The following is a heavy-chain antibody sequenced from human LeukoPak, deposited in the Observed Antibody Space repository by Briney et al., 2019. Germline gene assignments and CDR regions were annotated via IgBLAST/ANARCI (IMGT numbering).Heavy chain of an antibody. J-gene: IGHJ3*02. CDR3: ARPDACGGDCFDAFDI. V-gene: IGHV5-51*01. CDR2: IYPGDSDT. D-gene: IGHD2-21*01. CDR1: GYSFTSYW. Sequence: GESLKISCKGSGYSFTSYWIGWVRQMPGKGLEWMGIIYPGDSDTRYSPSFQGQVTISADKSISTAYLQWGSLKASDTAMYYCARPDACGGDCFDAFDIWGQGTMVTVSS.